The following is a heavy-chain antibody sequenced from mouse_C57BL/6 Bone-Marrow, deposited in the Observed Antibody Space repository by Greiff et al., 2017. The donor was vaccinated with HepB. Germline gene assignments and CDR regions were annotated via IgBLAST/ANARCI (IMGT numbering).Heavy chain of an antibody. CDR3: ARGGFYYGSTLYFDY. D-gene: IGHD1-1*01. Sequence: QVQLQQSGAELARPGASVKMSCKASGYTFTSYTMHWVKQRPGQGLEWIGYINPSSGYTKSNQKFKDKATLTAEKSASTAYMQLSSLTSEDSAVYYCARGGFYYGSTLYFDYWGQGTTLTVSS. CDR2: INPSSGYT. CDR1: GYTFTSYT. V-gene: IGHV1-4*01. J-gene: IGHJ2*01.